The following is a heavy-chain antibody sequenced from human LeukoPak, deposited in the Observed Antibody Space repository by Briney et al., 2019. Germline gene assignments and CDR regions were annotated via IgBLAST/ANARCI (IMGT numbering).Heavy chain of an antibody. D-gene: IGHD3-22*01. Sequence: GGSLRLSCAASGFTFDDYAMHWVRQAPGKGLEWVSGISWNSGSIGYADSVKGRFTISRDNAKDSLYLQMNSLRAEDTALYYCAKGGSGYYYGDFDYWGQGTLVTVSS. V-gene: IGHV3-9*01. CDR3: AKGGSGYYYGDFDY. CDR2: ISWNSGSI. J-gene: IGHJ4*02. CDR1: GFTFDDYA.